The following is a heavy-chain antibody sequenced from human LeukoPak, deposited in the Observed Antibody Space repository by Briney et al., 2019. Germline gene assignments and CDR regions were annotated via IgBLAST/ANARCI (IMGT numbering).Heavy chain of an antibody. CDR1: GFTFSSYE. J-gene: IGHJ6*02. CDR3: ARAVLYYYYGVDV. CDR2: ISRSGGTI. V-gene: IGHV3-48*03. Sequence: GGSLRLSCAASGFTFSSYEMNWVRQAPGKGLERVSYISRSGGTIYYADSVKGRFTISRDNAKNSLYLQMNSLRAEDTAVYYCARAVLYYYYGVDVWGQGTTVTVSS.